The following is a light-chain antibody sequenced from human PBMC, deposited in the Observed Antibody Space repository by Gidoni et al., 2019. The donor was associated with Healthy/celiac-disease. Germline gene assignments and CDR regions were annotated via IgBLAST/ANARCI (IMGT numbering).Light chain of an antibody. CDR3: MQGTHWPTT. J-gene: IGKJ2*01. Sequence: DAVMTQSPLSLPVTLGQPASISCRSSQSLVYRDGNTYLNWFQQRPGKSPRRLIYKVSSRDSGVPDRFSGSGSGTGFTLKISRVEAEDVGVYYCMQGTHWPTTFGQGTKLEIK. CDR1: QSLVYRDGNTY. V-gene: IGKV2-30*01. CDR2: KVS.